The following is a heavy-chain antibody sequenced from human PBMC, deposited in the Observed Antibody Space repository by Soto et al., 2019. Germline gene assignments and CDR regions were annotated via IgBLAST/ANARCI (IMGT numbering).Heavy chain of an antibody. CDR2: IIPILGIA. Sequence: SVKVSCKASGGTFSSYTISWVRQAPGQGLEWMGRIIPILGIANYAQKFQGRVTITADKSTSTAYMELSSLRSEDTAVYYCARGAYSYGPRPYSMDVWGKGTTVTVSS. D-gene: IGHD5-18*01. J-gene: IGHJ6*03. CDR3: ARGAYSYGPRPYSMDV. CDR1: GGTFSSYT. V-gene: IGHV1-69*02.